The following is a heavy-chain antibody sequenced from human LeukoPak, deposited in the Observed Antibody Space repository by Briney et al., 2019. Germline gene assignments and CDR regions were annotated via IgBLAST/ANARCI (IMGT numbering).Heavy chain of an antibody. CDR3: ARDLSGRYTSDY. Sequence: GGSLRLSCAASGFTFSSYGMHWVRQAPGKGLEWVTIISYDGSKKSYADSVKGRFTISRDNSKNTLYLQMNSLRAEDTAVYYCARDLSGRYTSDYWGQGTLVTVSS. D-gene: IGHD1-26*01. J-gene: IGHJ4*02. CDR1: GFTFSSYG. CDR2: ISYDGSKK. V-gene: IGHV3-30-3*01.